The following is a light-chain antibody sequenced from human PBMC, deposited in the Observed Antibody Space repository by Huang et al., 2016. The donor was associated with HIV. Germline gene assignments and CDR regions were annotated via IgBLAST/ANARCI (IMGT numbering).Light chain of an antibody. CDR2: GAS. Sequence: EIVMTQSPDTLSVSPGERATLSCRASQSVRDKLAWYQQKPGQAPRLLLHGASTRATGVPARFSGSGSGTEFTLTITSLQSEDSGVYYCQQYESWPQLTFGGGTKVEIK. V-gene: IGKV3-15*01. J-gene: IGKJ4*01. CDR3: QQYESWPQLT. CDR1: QSVRDK.